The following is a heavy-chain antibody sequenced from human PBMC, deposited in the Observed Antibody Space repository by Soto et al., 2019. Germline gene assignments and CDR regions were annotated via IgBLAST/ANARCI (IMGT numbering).Heavy chain of an antibody. D-gene: IGHD1-1*01. CDR1: GFTFSSHG. Sequence: PGGSLRPPCAASGFTFSSHGMPWVRQGQGKGLEWVAVISYDGSNKYYADSVKGRFTISRDNSKNTLYLQMNSLRAEDTAVYYCAKPSQLYYYYYGMDVWGQGTTVTSP. CDR2: ISYDGSNK. CDR3: AKPSQLYYYYYGMDV. V-gene: IGHV3-30*18. J-gene: IGHJ6*02.